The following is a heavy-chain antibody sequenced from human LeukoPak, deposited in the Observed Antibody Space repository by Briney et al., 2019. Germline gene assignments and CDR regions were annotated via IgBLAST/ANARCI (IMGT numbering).Heavy chain of an antibody. CDR2: ISHSGSII. CDR1: GVSISSSYSS. J-gene: IGHJ6*03. D-gene: IGHD6-13*01. CDR3: ARGRTWQQLVYYYYYYMDV. Sequence: LSLTCTVSGVSISSSYSSWGWIRQARGKGLEWVSYISHSGSIIYYADSVKGRFTISRDNAKNSLYLQMNSLRAEDTAVYYCARGRTWQQLVYYYYYYMDVWGKGTTVTVSS. V-gene: IGHV3-11*04.